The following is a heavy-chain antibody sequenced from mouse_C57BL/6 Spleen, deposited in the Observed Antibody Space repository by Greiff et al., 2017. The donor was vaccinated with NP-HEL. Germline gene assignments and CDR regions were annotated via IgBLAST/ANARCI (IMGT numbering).Heavy chain of an antibody. J-gene: IGHJ3*01. D-gene: IGHD3-2*02. Sequence: VHLVESGAELARPGASVKLSCKASGYTFTSYGISWVKQRTGQGLEWIGEIYPRSGNTYYNEKFKGKATLTADKSSSTAYMELRSLTSEDSAVYFCAKGTAQAKEAWFAYWGQGTLVTVSA. CDR3: AKGTAQAKEAWFAY. CDR1: GYTFTSYG. CDR2: IYPRSGNT. V-gene: IGHV1-81*01.